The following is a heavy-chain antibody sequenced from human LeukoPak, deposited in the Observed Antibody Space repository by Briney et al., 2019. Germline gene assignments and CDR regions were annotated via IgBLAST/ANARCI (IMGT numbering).Heavy chain of an antibody. J-gene: IGHJ6*02. V-gene: IGHV3-73*01. D-gene: IGHD3-10*01. CDR1: GFTFSGSA. CDR2: IRSKANSYAT. CDR3: TRHSGTSNLRDYGMDV. Sequence: PGGSLRLSCAASGFTFSGSAMHWVRQASGKGLEWVGRIRSKANSYATAYAASVKGRFTISRDDSKNTAYLQMNSLETEDTAVYYCTRHSGTSNLRDYGMDVWGQGTTVTVSS.